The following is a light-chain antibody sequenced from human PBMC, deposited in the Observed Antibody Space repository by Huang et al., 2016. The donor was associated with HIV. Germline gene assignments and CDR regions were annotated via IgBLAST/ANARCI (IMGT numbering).Light chain of an antibody. CDR2: DES. V-gene: IGKV1-33*01. CDR1: QDISNY. CDR3: QQYDNVPPGIT. J-gene: IGKJ5*01. Sequence: DIQMTQSPSSLSASVGDRVTITGQASQDISNYLNWYQQKPGKAPKLLIYDESNLETGVPSRFSGSGSGTDFTFTISSLQAEDIAIYYCQQYDNVPPGITFGQGTRLEI.